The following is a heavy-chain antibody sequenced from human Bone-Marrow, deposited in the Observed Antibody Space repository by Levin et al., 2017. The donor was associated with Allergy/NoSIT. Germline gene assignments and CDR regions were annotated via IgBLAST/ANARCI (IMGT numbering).Heavy chain of an antibody. Sequence: GGSLRLSCVASESTTFSTSWMTWVRQAPGKGLEWVGRIKRKSDGETTDYAAPVKGRFIILRDDSKNTMYLQMNNLGTDDTAVYYCTTDRKELWGQGTLVTVSS. V-gene: IGHV3-15*01. CDR2: IKRKSDGETT. J-gene: IGHJ1*01. CDR1: ESTTFSTSW. D-gene: IGHD1-26*01. CDR3: TTDRKEL.